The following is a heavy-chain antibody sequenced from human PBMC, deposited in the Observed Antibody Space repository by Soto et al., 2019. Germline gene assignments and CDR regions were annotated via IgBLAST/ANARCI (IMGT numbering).Heavy chain of an antibody. CDR1: GGSISSSSYY. CDR2: IYYSGST. D-gene: IGHD1-26*01. CDR3: AGIWDWYYYGMDV. J-gene: IGHJ6*02. Sequence: PSETLSLTCTVSGGSISSSSYYWGWIRQPPGMGLEWFGSIYYSGSTYYNPSLKSRVTISVDTSKNQFSQKLSPVTAADTAVYFCAGIWDWYYYGMDVWGQGTTVTVSS. V-gene: IGHV4-39*01.